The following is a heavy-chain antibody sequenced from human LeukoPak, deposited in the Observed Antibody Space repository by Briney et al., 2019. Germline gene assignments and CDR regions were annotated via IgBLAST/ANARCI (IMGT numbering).Heavy chain of an antibody. Sequence: SETLSLTCAVSGYSISSGYYWGWIRQPPGKGLEWIGSIYHSGSTYHNPSLKSRVTISVDTSKNQFSLKLNSVTAPNTAVYYCARGRTAVADLHHWGQGTLVTVSS. J-gene: IGHJ1*01. D-gene: IGHD6-19*01. CDR2: IYHSGST. CDR1: GYSISSGYY. V-gene: IGHV4-38-2*01. CDR3: ARGRTAVADLHH.